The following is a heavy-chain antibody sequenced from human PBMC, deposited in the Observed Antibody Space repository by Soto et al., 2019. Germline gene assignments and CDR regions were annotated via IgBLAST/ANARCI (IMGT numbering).Heavy chain of an antibody. CDR2: ISGSGGST. CDR3: AKEKVVAATRDKYFDY. V-gene: IGHV3-23*01. J-gene: IGHJ4*02. D-gene: IGHD2-15*01. Sequence: GGSLRLSCAASGFTFSSYAMSWVRQAPGKGLEWVSAISGSGGSTYYADSVKGRFTISRDNSKNTLYLQMNSLRAEDTAVYYCAKEKVVAATRDKYFDYWGQGTLVTVSS. CDR1: GFTFSSYA.